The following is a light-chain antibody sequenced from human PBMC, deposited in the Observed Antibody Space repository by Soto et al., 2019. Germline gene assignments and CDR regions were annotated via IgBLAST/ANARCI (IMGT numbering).Light chain of an antibody. Sequence: EIVMTQSPATLSVSPGERATLSCRASQSVSSNLAWYQQKPGQAPRLLIYVASTRANGIPARFSGSGSGTEFTLTISSLHSEDFAVYYCQQYKNLPLYTFGHGTKLEIK. J-gene: IGKJ2*01. CDR2: VAS. CDR3: QQYKNLPLYT. CDR1: QSVSSN. V-gene: IGKV3-15*01.